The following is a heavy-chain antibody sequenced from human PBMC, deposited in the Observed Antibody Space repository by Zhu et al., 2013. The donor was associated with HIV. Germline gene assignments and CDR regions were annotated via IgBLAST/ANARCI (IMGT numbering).Heavy chain of an antibody. V-gene: IGHV4-59*01. J-gene: IGHJ5*02. D-gene: IGHD4-4*01. CDR1: GGSISSYY. CDR2: IYYSGST. Sequence: QVQLQESGPGLVKPSETLSLTCTVSGGSISSYYWSWIRQPPGKGLEWIGYIYYSGSTNYNPSLKSRVTISVDTSKNQFSLKLSSVTAADTAVYYCARGIQYLGVDPWGQGTLVTVSS. CDR3: ARGIQYLGVDP.